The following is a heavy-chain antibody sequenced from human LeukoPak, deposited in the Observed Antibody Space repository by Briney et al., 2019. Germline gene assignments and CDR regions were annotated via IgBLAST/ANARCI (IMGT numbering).Heavy chain of an antibody. CDR2: ISSSSSYI. V-gene: IGHV3-21*01. Sequence: PGGSLRLSRAASGFTFSSYSMNWVRQAPGKGLEWVSSISSSSSYIYYADSVKGRFTISRDNAKNSLYLQMNSLRAEDTAVYYCARDIKLGYCSGGSCYSVFFYYYGMDVWGQGTTVTVSS. CDR3: ARDIKLGYCSGGSCYSVFFYYYGMDV. D-gene: IGHD2-15*01. J-gene: IGHJ6*02. CDR1: GFTFSSYS.